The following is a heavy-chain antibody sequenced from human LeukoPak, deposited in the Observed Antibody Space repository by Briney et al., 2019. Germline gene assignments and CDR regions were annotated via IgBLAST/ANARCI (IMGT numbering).Heavy chain of an antibody. J-gene: IGHJ6*03. D-gene: IGHD1-26*01. CDR1: GFTFSNYA. Sequence: SGGSLRLSCAASGFTFSNYAMNWVRQAPGKGLEWVSAISGSSGNTYYADSVKGRFTISRDNSKNTLYLQMNSLRAEDTAVYYCARDRGATTDYYYMDVWGKGTTVTISS. CDR3: ARDRGATTDYYYMDV. V-gene: IGHV3-23*01. CDR2: ISGSSGNT.